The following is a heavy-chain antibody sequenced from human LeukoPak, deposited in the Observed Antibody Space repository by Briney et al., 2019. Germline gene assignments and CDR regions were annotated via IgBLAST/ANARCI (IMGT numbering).Heavy chain of an antibody. J-gene: IGHJ4*02. D-gene: IGHD3-10*01. CDR1: GFTFSSYA. CDR3: ATSGFGSGSYYAAFDY. CDR2: INDSGGST. Sequence: GGSLRLSCAASGFTFSSYAMSWVRQAPGRGLEWVSVINDSGGSTYYADSVRGRFTISRDNSKNTMYLQMNSLRAEDTAVYYCATSGFGSGSYYAAFDYWGQGTLVTVSS. V-gene: IGHV3-23*01.